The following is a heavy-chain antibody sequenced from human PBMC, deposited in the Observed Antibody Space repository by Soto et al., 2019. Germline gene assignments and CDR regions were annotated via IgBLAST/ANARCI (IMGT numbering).Heavy chain of an antibody. CDR2: IYYSGST. V-gene: IGHV4-59*08. CDR3: ARQRSTSCCRFDP. J-gene: IGHJ5*02. D-gene: IGHD2-2*01. CDR1: GGSISSYD. Sequence: PSETLSVTCTVSGGSISSYDWSWIRQPPGKGLEWIGYIYYSGSTNYNPSLKSRVTISVDTSKNQFSLKLSSVTAADTAVYYCARQRSTSCCRFDPWGQGTLVTVSS.